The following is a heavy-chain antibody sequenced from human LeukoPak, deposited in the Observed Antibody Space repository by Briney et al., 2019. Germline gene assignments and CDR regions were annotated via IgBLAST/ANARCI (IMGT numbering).Heavy chain of an antibody. CDR3: TTGLWPRGFDL. CDR1: GFTFSDSA. Sequence: PGGSLRLSCAASGFTFSDSAMHWVRQASGKGLEWVGRIRNKANSYATAYAASVKGRFTISRDDSKDTAYLQLNSLKTEDTAVYYFTTGLWPRGFDLWGRGTLVTVSS. CDR2: IRNKANSYAT. D-gene: IGHD3-16*01. J-gene: IGHJ2*01. V-gene: IGHV3-73*01.